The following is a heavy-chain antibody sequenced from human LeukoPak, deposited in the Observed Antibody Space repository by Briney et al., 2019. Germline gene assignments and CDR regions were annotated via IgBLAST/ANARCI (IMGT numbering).Heavy chain of an antibody. CDR1: GFTFSSYA. D-gene: IGHD3-22*01. V-gene: IGHV3-23*01. CDR3: AKLPLVVITTPYYFDY. J-gene: IGHJ4*02. CDR2: ISGSGGST. Sequence: PGGSLRLSCAASGFTFSSYAMSWVRQAPGKGLEWVSAISGSGGSTYYADSVKGRFTISRDNSKNTLYLQMNSLRAEDTAVYYCAKLPLVVITTPYYFDYWGQGTLVTVSS.